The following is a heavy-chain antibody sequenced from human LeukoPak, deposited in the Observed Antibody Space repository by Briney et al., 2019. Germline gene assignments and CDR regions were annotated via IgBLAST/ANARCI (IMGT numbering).Heavy chain of an antibody. Sequence: GGSLRLSCAASGFTFSSYGMSWVRQAPGKGLEWVSYISNSGSSIYYADSVKGRFTISRDNAKNSLYLQMSSLRAEDTAVYYCARVGHFYASGSFLFDYWGQGTLVTVSS. V-gene: IGHV3-48*04. D-gene: IGHD3-10*01. CDR1: GFTFSSYG. J-gene: IGHJ4*02. CDR2: ISNSGSSI. CDR3: ARVGHFYASGSFLFDY.